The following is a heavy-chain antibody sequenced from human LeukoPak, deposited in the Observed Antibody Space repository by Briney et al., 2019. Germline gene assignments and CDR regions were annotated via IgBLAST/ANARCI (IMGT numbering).Heavy chain of an antibody. CDR3: PRHPNYYYGSGSYSDNWLDP. CDR1: GGSISSSSYY. J-gene: IGHJ5*02. V-gene: IGHV4-39*01. Sequence: SSETLSLTCTASGGSISSSSYYWGRQRQPKGLGLDWIVSIYCSGSTYYNPSLNSRVPISVDTPKNQFSLKLSYVTAADTAEYYCPRHPNYYYGSGSYSDNWLDPWGQGTLVTVSS. CDR2: IYCSGST. D-gene: IGHD3-10*01.